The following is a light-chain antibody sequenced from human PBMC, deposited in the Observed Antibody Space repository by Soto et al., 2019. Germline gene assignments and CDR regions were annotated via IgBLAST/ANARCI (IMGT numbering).Light chain of an antibody. Sequence: QSALTQPASVSGSPGQSLTISCTGTSSDVGSYNYVSWYQQHPGKAPKLMIYEVSNRPSGVSNRFSGSKSVNTASLTISGLQDEDEADYYCSSYTTSSIVVFGGGTKVTVL. CDR1: SSDVGSYNY. V-gene: IGLV2-14*01. CDR3: SSYTTSSIVV. J-gene: IGLJ2*01. CDR2: EVS.